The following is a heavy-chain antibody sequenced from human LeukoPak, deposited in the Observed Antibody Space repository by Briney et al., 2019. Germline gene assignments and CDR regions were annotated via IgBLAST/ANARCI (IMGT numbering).Heavy chain of an antibody. J-gene: IGHJ6*03. Sequence: SETLSLTCTVSSGSISSSNYYWSWIRQPAGGGLEWIGRISTIGITNYNPSLISRVTISIDTSKNQFSLKLSSVTSADTAVYYCARDGCGGSCFHYYYYYMDVWGKGTTVTISS. CDR2: ISTIGIT. CDR3: ARDGCGGSCFHYYYYYMDV. CDR1: SGSISSSNYY. D-gene: IGHD2-15*01. V-gene: IGHV4-61*02.